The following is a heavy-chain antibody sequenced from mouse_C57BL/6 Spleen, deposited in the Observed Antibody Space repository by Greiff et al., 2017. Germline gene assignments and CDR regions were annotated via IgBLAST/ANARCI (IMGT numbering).Heavy chain of an antibody. V-gene: IGHV1-61*01. CDR1: GYTFTSYW. Sequence: QVQLQQPGAELVRPGSSVKLSCKASGYTFTSYWMDWVKQRPGQGLEWIGNIYPSDSETHYNQKFKDKATLTVDKSSSTAYMQLSSLASEDSAVYYCASYGSLGNAMDYWGQGASVTVAS. CDR3: ASYGSLGNAMDY. CDR2: IYPSDSET. J-gene: IGHJ4*01. D-gene: IGHD1-1*01.